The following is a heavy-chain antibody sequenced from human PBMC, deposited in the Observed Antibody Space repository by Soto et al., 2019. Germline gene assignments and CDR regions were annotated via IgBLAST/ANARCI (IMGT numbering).Heavy chain of an antibody. D-gene: IGHD3-22*01. CDR2: IIPMLGMT. J-gene: IGHJ4*02. CDR3: AREHSSDYYYDY. CDR1: VGTFNSYT. Sequence: QVQLVQSGAEVKKPGSSVKVSCKASVGTFNSYTFSWVRQAPGQGLEWMGRIIPMLGMTNYAQKFQGRVTITADKSTSTAYMELSSLRSEDTAVNYCAREHSSDYYYDYWGQGTLVTVSS. V-gene: IGHV1-69*08.